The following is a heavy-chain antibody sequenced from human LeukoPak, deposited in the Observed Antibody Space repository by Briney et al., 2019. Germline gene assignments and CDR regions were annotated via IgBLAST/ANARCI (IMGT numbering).Heavy chain of an antibody. Sequence: GGSLRLSCAASGFTFDDYAMHWVRQAPGKGLEWVSGISWNSGSIGYADSVKGRFTISRDNAKNSLYLQMNSLRVEDTAVYYCARRAGAYSHPYDYWGQGTLVTVSS. CDR2: ISWNSGSI. V-gene: IGHV3-9*01. J-gene: IGHJ4*02. CDR3: ARRAGAYSHPYDY. D-gene: IGHD4/OR15-4a*01. CDR1: GFTFDDYA.